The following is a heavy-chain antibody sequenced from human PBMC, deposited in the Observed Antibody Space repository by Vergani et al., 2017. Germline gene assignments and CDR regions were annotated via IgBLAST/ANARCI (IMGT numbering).Heavy chain of an antibody. J-gene: IGHJ6*02. CDR3: ARERRDIVVVVAAIYGMDV. D-gene: IGHD2-15*01. CDR2: INPNSGGT. CDR1: GYTFTGYY. Sequence: QVQLVQSGAEVKKPGASVKVSCKASGYTFTGYYMHWVRQAPGQGREWMGWINPNSGGTNYAQKFQGRVTMTRDTSISTAYMELSRLRSDDTAVYYCARERRDIVVVVAAIYGMDVWGQGTTVTVSS. V-gene: IGHV1-2*02.